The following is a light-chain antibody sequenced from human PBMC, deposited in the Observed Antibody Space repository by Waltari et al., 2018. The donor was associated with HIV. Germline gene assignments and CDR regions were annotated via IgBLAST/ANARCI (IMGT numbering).Light chain of an antibody. Sequence: QSALTQPASVSGPPGPAITISCTGTSSDVGGYNFVPWYQQHPGKAPKLMIYEGSKRPSGVSNRFSGSKSGNTASLTISGLQAEDEADYYCCSYTSSNTYVFGTGTEVSVL. CDR3: CSYTSSNTYV. CDR1: SSDVGGYNF. CDR2: EGS. J-gene: IGLJ1*01. V-gene: IGLV2-23*01.